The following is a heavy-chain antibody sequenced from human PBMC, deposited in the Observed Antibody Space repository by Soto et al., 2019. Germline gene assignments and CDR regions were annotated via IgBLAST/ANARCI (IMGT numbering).Heavy chain of an antibody. Sequence: PSETLSLTCTFSGFSIISINFWWGWIRKPPGKGLEWIGSIWYSGSTHYNPSLKSRVTLSVDTSTDQFSLKLNSVTAADTAIYYCARQIGGGSWSLDYWGQGTLVTVSS. CDR1: GFSIISINFW. V-gene: IGHV4-39*01. J-gene: IGHJ4*02. D-gene: IGHD6-13*01. CDR3: ARQIGGGSWSLDY. CDR2: IWYSGST.